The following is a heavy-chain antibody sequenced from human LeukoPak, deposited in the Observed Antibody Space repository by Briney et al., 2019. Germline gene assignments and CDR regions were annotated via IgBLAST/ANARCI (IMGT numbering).Heavy chain of an antibody. CDR3: ARSRTTVTKDALDY. Sequence: GGSLRLSCAASGFTFSNAWMSWVRQAPGKGLEWVSSISSSSTYLYYADSVKGRFTISRDNAKNSLYLQMNSLRAEDTAVYFCARSRTTVTKDALDYWGQGTLVTVSS. J-gene: IGHJ4*02. CDR1: GFTFSNAW. V-gene: IGHV3-21*01. D-gene: IGHD4-17*01. CDR2: ISSSSTYL.